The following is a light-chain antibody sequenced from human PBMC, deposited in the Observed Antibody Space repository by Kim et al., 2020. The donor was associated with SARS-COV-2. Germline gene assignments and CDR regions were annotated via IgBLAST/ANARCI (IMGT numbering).Light chain of an antibody. Sequence: AYVNLPRTLSSGHSNASMAWHRQKPEKGPRYVMVLNSDGSHSKGGGIPDRFSCSSSATDRYLTIACLQSEDEDYYYCQTWGTGIQVFGGGTQLTVL. J-gene: IGLJ3*02. V-gene: IGLV4-69*01. CDR1: SGHSNAS. CDR2: LNSDGSH. CDR3: QTWGTGIQV.